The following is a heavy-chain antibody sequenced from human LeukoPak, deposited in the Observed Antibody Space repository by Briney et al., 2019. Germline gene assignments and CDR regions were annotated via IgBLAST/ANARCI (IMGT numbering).Heavy chain of an antibody. V-gene: IGHV5-51*01. D-gene: IGHD3-3*01. CDR1: GYSFSSYW. CDR2: IFPGDSDT. J-gene: IGHJ3*02. CDR3: ARKLRRTAFDI. Sequence: GESLKISCQGSGYSFSSYWIGWVRQTPGKGLEWMGIIFPGDSDTRYSPYSQGQVTISADNSISTSYLQWSSLKASDTAMYYCARKLRRTAFDIWGQGTMVTVSS.